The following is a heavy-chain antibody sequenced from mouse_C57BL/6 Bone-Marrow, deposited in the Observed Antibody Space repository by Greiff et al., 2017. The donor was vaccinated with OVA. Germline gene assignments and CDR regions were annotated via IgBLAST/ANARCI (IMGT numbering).Heavy chain of an antibody. CDR1: GYTFTSYG. CDR3: ASYPYYYAMDY. Sequence: VQLQQSGAELARPGASVKLSCKASGYTFTSYGISWVKQRTGQGLEWIGEIYPRSGNTYYNEKFKGKATLTADKSSSTAYMELRSLTSEDTAVYFCASYPYYYAMDYWGQGTSVTVSS. V-gene: IGHV1-81*01. J-gene: IGHJ4*01. CDR2: IYPRSGNT.